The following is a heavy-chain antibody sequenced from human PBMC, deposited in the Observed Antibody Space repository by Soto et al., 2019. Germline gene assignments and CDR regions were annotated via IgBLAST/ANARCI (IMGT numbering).Heavy chain of an antibody. J-gene: IGHJ6*02. CDR3: AKDGAVTIGTTGQYGMDV. Sequence: GGSLRLSCAASGFTFSSYGMHWVRQAPGKGLEWVAVIWYDGTNKYYGDSVMGRFTISRDNSKDTLYLQMNSLRDEDTAVYYCAKDGAVTIGTTGQYGMDVWGQGTTFTVSS. CDR1: GFTFSSYG. V-gene: IGHV3-33*06. D-gene: IGHD4-17*01. CDR2: IWYDGTNK.